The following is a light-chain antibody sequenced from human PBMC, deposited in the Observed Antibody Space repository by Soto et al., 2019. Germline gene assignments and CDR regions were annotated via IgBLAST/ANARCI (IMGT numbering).Light chain of an antibody. V-gene: IGKV2-30*01. J-gene: IGKJ1*01. CDR1: QSLVYSDGSTS. CDR2: KVS. Sequence: DAVMPQSPLSLPVTLGQPASISCRSSQSLVYSDGSTSLSGSQQRLGQSPRRLIYKVSNRDAGVPDRFSGSGSGTDVTLKSSRVEADDVGLYSCMQGSHWPWTLGQGTKVEI. CDR3: MQGSHWPWT.